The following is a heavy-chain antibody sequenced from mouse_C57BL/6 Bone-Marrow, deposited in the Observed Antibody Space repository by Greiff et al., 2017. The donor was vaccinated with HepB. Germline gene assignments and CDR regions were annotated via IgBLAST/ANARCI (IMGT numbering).Heavy chain of an antibody. V-gene: IGHV5-17*01. J-gene: IGHJ1*03. CDR2: ISSGSSTI. CDR3: ARIYYGSSSWYFDV. Sequence: EVKVVESGGGLVKPGGSLKLSCAASGFTFSDYGMHWVRQAPEKGLEWVAYISSGSSTIYYADTVKGRFTISRDNAKNTLFLQMTSLRSEDTAMYYCARIYYGSSSWYFDVWGTGTTVTVSS. D-gene: IGHD1-1*01. CDR1: GFTFSDYG.